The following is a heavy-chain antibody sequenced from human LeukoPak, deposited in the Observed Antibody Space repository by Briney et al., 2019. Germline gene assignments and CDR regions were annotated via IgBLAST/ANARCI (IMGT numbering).Heavy chain of an antibody. CDR2: ISWNSGSI. Sequence: PGRSLRLSCAASGFTFDDYAMHWVRQAPGKGLEWVSGISWNSGSIGYADSVKGRFTISRDNAKNSLYLQMNSLRAEDTALYYCAKDIGDGYGILTGQLGYYYYYGMDVWGQGTTVTVSS. CDR1: GFTFDDYA. CDR3: AKDIGDGYGILTGQLGYYYYYGMDV. J-gene: IGHJ6*02. V-gene: IGHV3-9*01. D-gene: IGHD3-9*01.